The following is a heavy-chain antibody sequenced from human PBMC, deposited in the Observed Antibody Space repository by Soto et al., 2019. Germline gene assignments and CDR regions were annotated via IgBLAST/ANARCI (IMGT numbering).Heavy chain of an antibody. J-gene: IGHJ2*01. CDR1: GFNFNTYA. D-gene: IGHD2-21*02. V-gene: IGHV3-21*01. CDR2: ISSGRIYI. Sequence: EVQLVESGGGLVKPGGPLRLSCAASGFNFNTYAMNWVRQAPGKGLEWVSYISSGRIYIYYAESVKGRFTVSRDNAKNSLDLEMNSLRAEDTAIYYCARDRGDSGFFDLWGRGTLVTVSS. CDR3: ARDRGDSGFFDL.